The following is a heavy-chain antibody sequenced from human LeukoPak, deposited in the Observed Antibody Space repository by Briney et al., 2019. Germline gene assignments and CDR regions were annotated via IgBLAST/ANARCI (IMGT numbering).Heavy chain of an antibody. CDR2: IYYSGST. J-gene: IGHJ4*02. Sequence: PSQTLSLTCTVSGGSISSGGYYWSWIRQHPGKGLEWIGYIYYSGSTYYNPSLKSRVTIPLDTSKNQSSLKLSSVTAADTAVYYCARDRVAGTGYFDFWGQGTLVTVSS. CDR3: ARDRVAGTGYFDF. D-gene: IGHD6-19*01. CDR1: GGSISSGGYY. V-gene: IGHV4-31*03.